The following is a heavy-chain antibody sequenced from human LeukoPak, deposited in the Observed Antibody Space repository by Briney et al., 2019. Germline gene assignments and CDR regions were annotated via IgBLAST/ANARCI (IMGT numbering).Heavy chain of an antibody. V-gene: IGHV1-18*04. D-gene: IGHD1-26*01. J-gene: IGHJ5*02. CDR3: ARVRRLGVNWFDP. CDR2: ISAYNGNT. Sequence: ASVKVSCKASGYTFIRYYMHWVRQAPGQGLEWMGWISAYNGNTNYAQKLQGRVTMTTDTSTSTAYMELRSPRSDDTAVYYCARVRRLGVNWFDPWGQGTLVTVSS. CDR1: GYTFIRYY.